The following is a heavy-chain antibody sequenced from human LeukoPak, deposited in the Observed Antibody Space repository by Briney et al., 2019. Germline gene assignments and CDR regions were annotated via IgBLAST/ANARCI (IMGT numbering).Heavy chain of an antibody. CDR2: ISTYKSNT. CDR3: ARDLLDAFDI. V-gene: IGHV1-18*04. J-gene: IGHJ3*02. CDR1: GYTFNGFY. Sequence: ASVKVSCKASGYTFNGFYLHWVRQAPGQGLEWMGWISTYKSNTNYAQNFQARVTMTTDTSTSTVYMELRSLGSDDTAVYYCARDLLDAFDIWGQGTMVTVSS.